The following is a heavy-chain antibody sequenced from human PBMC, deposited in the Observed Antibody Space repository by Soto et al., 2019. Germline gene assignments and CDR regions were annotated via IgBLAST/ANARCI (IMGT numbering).Heavy chain of an antibody. CDR1: GSTFSSYS. CDR2: ISSSSSYI. D-gene: IGHD4-4*01. V-gene: IGHV3-21*01. CDR3: AREVTVTDDVLYYYYGMDV. J-gene: IGHJ6*02. Sequence: GGSLRLSCAASGSTFSSYSMNWVRQAPGKGLEWVSSISSSSSYIYYADSVKGRFTISRDNAKNSLYLQMNSLRAEDTAVYYCAREVTVTDDVLYYYYGMDVWGQGTTVTVSS.